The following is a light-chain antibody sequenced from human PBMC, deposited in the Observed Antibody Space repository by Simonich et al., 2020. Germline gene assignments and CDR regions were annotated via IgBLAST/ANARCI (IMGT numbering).Light chain of an antibody. CDR1: SSDVGGYNY. Sequence: QSALTQPPSASGSPGQSVTISCTGTSSDVGGYNYVSWYQQHPAKAPKLMIYEVSKRPSGVPYRFSGSKSGNTASLTVSGLQAEDEADYYCSSYAGSNNLVFGGGTKLTVL. CDR2: EVS. CDR3: SSYAGSNNLV. V-gene: IGLV2-8*01. J-gene: IGLJ3*02.